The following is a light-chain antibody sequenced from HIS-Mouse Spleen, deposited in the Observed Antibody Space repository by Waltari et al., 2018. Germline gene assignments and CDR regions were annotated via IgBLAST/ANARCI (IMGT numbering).Light chain of an antibody. CDR1: QSVSSSY. Sequence: EIVLTQSPGTLSLSPGERATLSCRASQSVSSSYLAWYQQKPGQAPRLLIYGASSRATGSPDMFSGSGSGTDFTLTISRLEPEDFAVYYCQQYGSSPPYTFGQGTKLEIK. J-gene: IGKJ2*01. CDR2: GAS. CDR3: QQYGSSPPYT. V-gene: IGKV3-20*01.